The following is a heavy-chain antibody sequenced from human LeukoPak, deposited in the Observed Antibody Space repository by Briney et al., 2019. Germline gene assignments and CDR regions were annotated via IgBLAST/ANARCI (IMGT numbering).Heavy chain of an antibody. J-gene: IGHJ6*02. CDR3: ARDRYDILTGYYAVMDV. CDR2: IKQDGSEK. Sequence: GGSLRLSCAASGFTFSSYAMHWVRQAPGKGLEWVANIKQDGSEKYYVDSVKGRFTISRDNAKNSLYLQMNSLRAEDTAVYYCARDRYDILTGYYAVMDVWGQGTTVTVSS. V-gene: IGHV3-7*01. D-gene: IGHD3-9*01. CDR1: GFTFSSYA.